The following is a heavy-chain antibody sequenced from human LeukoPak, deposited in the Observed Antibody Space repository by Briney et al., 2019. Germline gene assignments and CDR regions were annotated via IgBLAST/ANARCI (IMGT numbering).Heavy chain of an antibody. D-gene: IGHD4-17*01. CDR1: GFIFSNYW. Sequence: GGSLRLSCAASGFIFSNYWMPWVRQSPGKGLEWVASIKQDGSEKYYVDSVKGRFTISRDNAKNSLYLQMNSLRAEDTAVYYCARDRGDRLFDYWGQGTLVTVSS. V-gene: IGHV3-7*01. CDR3: ARDRGDRLFDY. J-gene: IGHJ4*02. CDR2: IKQDGSEK.